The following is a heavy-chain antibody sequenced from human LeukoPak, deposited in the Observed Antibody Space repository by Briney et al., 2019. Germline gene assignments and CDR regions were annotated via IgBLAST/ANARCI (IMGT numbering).Heavy chain of an antibody. CDR1: GYTFTSYG. CDR2: ISAYNGNT. J-gene: IGHJ4*02. V-gene: IGHV1-18*01. D-gene: IGHD3-3*01. CDR3: ARGAHYDFWGGDPTYYFDY. Sequence: GASVKVSCKASGYTFTSYGISWVRQAPGQGLEWMGWISAYNGNTNYAQKLQGRVTMTTDTSTSTAYMELRSLRSDDTAVYYCARGAHYDFWGGDPTYYFDYWGQGTLVTVSS.